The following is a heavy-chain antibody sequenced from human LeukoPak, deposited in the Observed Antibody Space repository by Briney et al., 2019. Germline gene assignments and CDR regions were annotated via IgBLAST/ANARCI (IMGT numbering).Heavy chain of an antibody. V-gene: IGHV1-46*01. D-gene: IGHD5-18*01. CDR1: GYTFTSYY. Sequence: ASVKVSCKASGYTFTSYYMHWVRQAPGQGLEWMGIINPSGGSTSYAQKFQGRVTMTRDTSTSTVYMELSSLRSEDTAVYYCARGVRGYSYGLYYYYYMDVWGKGTTVTVSS. J-gene: IGHJ6*03. CDR3: ARGVRGYSYGLYYYYYMDV. CDR2: INPSGGST.